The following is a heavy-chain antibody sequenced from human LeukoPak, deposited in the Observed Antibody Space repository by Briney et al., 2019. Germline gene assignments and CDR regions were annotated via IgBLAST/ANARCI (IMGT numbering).Heavy chain of an antibody. J-gene: IGHJ4*02. CDR2: IYYSGST. Sequence: GSLRLSCAASGFTFSNYAMTWVRQAPGKGLEWIGSIYYSGSTYYNPSLKSRVTISVDTSKNQFSLKLSSVTAADTAVYYCARHTFYYYDSSGYYERPFDYWGQGTLVTVSS. D-gene: IGHD3-22*01. V-gene: IGHV4-39*01. CDR3: ARHTFYYYDSSGYYERPFDY. CDR1: GFTFSNYA.